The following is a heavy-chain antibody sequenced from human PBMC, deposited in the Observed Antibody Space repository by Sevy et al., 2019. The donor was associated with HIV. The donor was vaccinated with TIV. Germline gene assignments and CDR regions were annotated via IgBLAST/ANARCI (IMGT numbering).Heavy chain of an antibody. CDR3: ATSRSGYFDSSGYYIY. J-gene: IGHJ4*02. CDR1: GYSFTSHW. CDR2: IYPDDSET. Sequence: GESLKISCEGSGYSFTSHWIGRVRHMPGKGLEWMGIIYPDDSETRYSPSFQGQVTFSADKSISTAYLQWSSLKASDTAMYYCATSRSGYFDSSGYYIYWGQGTMVTVSS. V-gene: IGHV5-51*01. D-gene: IGHD3-22*01.